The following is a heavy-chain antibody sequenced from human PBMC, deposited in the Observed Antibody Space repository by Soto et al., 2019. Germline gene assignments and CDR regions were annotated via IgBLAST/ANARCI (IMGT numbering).Heavy chain of an antibody. CDR2: MNPNSANT. CDR3: AGQTLRYFDEAPYYYYGMDV. D-gene: IGHD3-9*01. CDR1: GYTFTSYD. J-gene: IGHJ6*02. V-gene: IGHV1-8*01. Sequence: ASVKVSCKASGYTFTSYDINWVRQATGQGLEWMGWMNPNSANTGYAQKFQGRVTMTRNTSISTAYMELSSLRSEDTAVYYCAGQTLRYFDEAPYYYYGMDVWGQGTTVTVSS.